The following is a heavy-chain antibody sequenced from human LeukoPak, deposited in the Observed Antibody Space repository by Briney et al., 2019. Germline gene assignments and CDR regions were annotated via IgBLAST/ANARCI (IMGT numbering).Heavy chain of an antibody. Sequence: SETLSLTCAVYGGPFSGYYWYWIRQPPGKGLEWIGEINHSGSTNYNPSLKSRVTISVDTSKNQFSLRLRSVTAADTAVYYCARGTHWFDPWGQGTLVTVSS. D-gene: IGHD2-15*01. J-gene: IGHJ5*02. V-gene: IGHV4-34*01. CDR2: INHSGST. CDR1: GGPFSGYY. CDR3: ARGTHWFDP.